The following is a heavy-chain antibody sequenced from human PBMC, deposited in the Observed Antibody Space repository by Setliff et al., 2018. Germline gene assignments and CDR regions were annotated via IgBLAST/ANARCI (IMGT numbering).Heavy chain of an antibody. CDR3: ARSGYYSIDAFDI. J-gene: IGHJ3*02. CDR1: GGSISGGGYY. Sequence: SAPLPLTCTVSGGSISGGGYYWSWIRQHPRKGLEWIGYIYYSGSTNYTPSLKSRVTLSVDTSRNHFSLKLNSVTAADTAVYYCARSGYYSIDAFDIWGQGTMVTVSS. CDR2: IYYSGST. D-gene: IGHD3-22*01. V-gene: IGHV4-31*03.